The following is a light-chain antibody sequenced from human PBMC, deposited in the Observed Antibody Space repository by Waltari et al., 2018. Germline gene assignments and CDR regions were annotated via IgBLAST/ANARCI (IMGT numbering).Light chain of an antibody. V-gene: IGKV1-39*01. CDR2: DAS. CDR3: QQGNDFPLT. J-gene: IGKJ4*01. CDR1: QTISSY. Sequence: DIQMTQSPSSLSASVGDRVSITCRTSQTISSYLNWYKQKPGKAPKFLIYDASTLQSGVPSRFSGSGSGTDFTLTISSLQPEDFATYYCQQGNDFPLTFGGGTKVEI.